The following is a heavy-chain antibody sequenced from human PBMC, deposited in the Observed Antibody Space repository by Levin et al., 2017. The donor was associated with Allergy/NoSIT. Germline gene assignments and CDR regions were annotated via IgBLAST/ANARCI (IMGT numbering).Heavy chain of an antibody. J-gene: IGHJ3*02. Sequence: KRGESLKISCKGSGYSFTNYWIGWVRQMPGKGLEWMGIIYPGDSDTRYSPSFQGQVTISADKSISTAYLQGSSLKASDTAMYYCARHPPPSLHYDSSGYYYSDAFDIWGQGTMVTVSS. CDR2: IYPGDSDT. CDR3: ARHPPPSLHYDSSGYYYSDAFDI. D-gene: IGHD3-22*01. CDR1: GYSFTNYW. V-gene: IGHV5-51*01.